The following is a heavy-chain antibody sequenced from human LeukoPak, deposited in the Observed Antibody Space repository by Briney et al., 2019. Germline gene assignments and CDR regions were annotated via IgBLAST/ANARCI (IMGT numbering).Heavy chain of an antibody. J-gene: IGHJ5*02. V-gene: IGHV3-33*01. CDR1: GFTFSNYG. CDR3: ARDGYSSSSGADWFDP. D-gene: IGHD6-13*01. Sequence: GGSLRLSCGASGFTFSNYGMHWVRQAPGMGLEWVAVIWYDGSNKYYADSVKGRFTISRDNSKNTMYLQMNSLRAEDTAVYYCARDGYSSSSGADWFDPWGQGTLVTVSS. CDR2: IWYDGSNK.